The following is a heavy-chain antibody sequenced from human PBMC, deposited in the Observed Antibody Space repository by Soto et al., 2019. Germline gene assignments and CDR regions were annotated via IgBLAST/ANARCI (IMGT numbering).Heavy chain of an antibody. CDR1: GYTFTGYY. Sequence: ASVKVSCKASGYTFTGYYMQWVRQAPGQGLEWMGWINPNSGGTNYAQKFQGRVTMTRDTSISTAYMELSRLRSDDTAVYYCARAGDDYSNTYYGMDVWGQGTTVTVSS. J-gene: IGHJ6*02. V-gene: IGHV1-2*02. CDR3: ARAGDDYSNTYYGMDV. CDR2: INPNSGGT. D-gene: IGHD4-4*01.